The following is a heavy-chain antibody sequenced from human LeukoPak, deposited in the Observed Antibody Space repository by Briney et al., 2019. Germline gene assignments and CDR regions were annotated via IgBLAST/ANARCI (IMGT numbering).Heavy chain of an antibody. CDR3: ARDLGRGWFDP. CDR2: INPNSGGT. Sequence: PGGSLRLSCAASGFTFSTYTMHWVRQAPGQGLEWMGWINPNSGGTNYAQKFQGRVTMTRDTSISTAYMELSRLRSDDTAVYYCARDLGRGWFDPWGQGTLVTVSS. CDR1: GFTFSTYT. V-gene: IGHV1-2*02. J-gene: IGHJ5*02.